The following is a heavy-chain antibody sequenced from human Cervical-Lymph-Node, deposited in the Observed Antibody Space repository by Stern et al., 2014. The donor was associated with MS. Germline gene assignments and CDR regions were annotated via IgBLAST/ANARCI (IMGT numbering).Heavy chain of an antibody. V-gene: IGHV4-61*02. CDR2: IYISGST. CDR3: AREGETSDFFPFDY. Sequence: QVQLQESGPGLVKPSQTLSLTCTVSGGSMNTRPYYWNWLRQPAGKALEWIGRIYISGSTNYNPSLESRVTISIDTSKNQHSLKLRSVTAADTAVYYCAREGETSDFFPFDYWGQGAQVIVSS. D-gene: IGHD3/OR15-3a*01. J-gene: IGHJ4*02. CDR1: GGSMNTRPYY.